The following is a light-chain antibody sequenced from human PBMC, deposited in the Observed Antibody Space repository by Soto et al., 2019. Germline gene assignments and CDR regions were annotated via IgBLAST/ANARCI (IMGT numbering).Light chain of an antibody. J-gene: IGKJ4*01. V-gene: IGKV3-20*01. Sequence: EIVLMQSPGTLSLSPGERATLSCRASQDVDSNFLAWYQQRPGQAPRLLIYGSSRRATGIPDRFSGSGSGTDFTLTISRVGPEDIAVYFCHQYYSSITFGGGTKVEVK. CDR3: HQYYSSIT. CDR1: QDVDSNF. CDR2: GSS.